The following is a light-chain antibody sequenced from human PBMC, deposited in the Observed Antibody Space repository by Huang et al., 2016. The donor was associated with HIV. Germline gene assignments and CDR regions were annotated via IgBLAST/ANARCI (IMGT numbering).Light chain of an antibody. Sequence: EIVLTQSPATLSLSPGERATLSCRASQSVSSYVAWYQQKPGQAPRRLIYDASNRATGIAARFSGSWSGTDFTLTISSLEPDDFAVYYCQQRSNWLSFGGGTRVEIK. V-gene: IGKV3-11*01. CDR1: QSVSSY. CDR2: DAS. CDR3: QQRSNWLS. J-gene: IGKJ4*01.